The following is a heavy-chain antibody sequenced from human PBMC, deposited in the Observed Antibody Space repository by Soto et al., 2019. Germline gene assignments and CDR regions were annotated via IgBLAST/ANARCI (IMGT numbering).Heavy chain of an antibody. V-gene: IGHV3-23*01. J-gene: IGHJ6*02. D-gene: IGHD3-3*01. Sequence: GGSLRLSCAASGFTFSSYAMSWVRQAPGKGLEWVSAISGSGGSTYYADSVKGRFTISRDNSKNTLYLQMNSLRAEDTAVYYCAKDQGYDFWSGYSYGMDVWGQGTKVTVSS. CDR2: ISGSGGST. CDR3: AKDQGYDFWSGYSYGMDV. CDR1: GFTFSSYA.